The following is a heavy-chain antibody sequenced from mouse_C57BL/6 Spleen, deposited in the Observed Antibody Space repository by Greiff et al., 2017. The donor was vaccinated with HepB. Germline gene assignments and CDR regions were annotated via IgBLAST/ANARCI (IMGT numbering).Heavy chain of an antibody. D-gene: IGHD4-1*01. CDR2: ISYDGSN. V-gene: IGHV3-6*01. Sequence: VQLKESGPGLVKPSQSLSLTCSVTGYSITSGYYWNWIRQFPGNKLEWMGYISYDGSNNYNPSLKNRISITRDTSKNQFFLKLNSVTTEDTATYYCARGGKLTGTGPFAYWGQGTLVTVSA. CDR3: ARGGKLTGTGPFAY. CDR1: GYSITSGYY. J-gene: IGHJ3*01.